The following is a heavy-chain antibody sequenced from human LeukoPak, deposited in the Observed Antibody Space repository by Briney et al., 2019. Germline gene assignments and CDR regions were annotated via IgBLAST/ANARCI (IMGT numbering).Heavy chain of an antibody. D-gene: IGHD2/OR15-2a*01. CDR3: GKGFSRHYEY. Sequence: GGSLRLSCAASGFTFSTYAMSWVRQAPGKGLEWVSGISGSGGSTYYADSVKGRFTISRDNSKNTLFLQMNSLSAEDTAVYYCGKGFSRHYEYWGQGTLVTVSS. J-gene: IGHJ4*02. CDR1: GFTFSTYA. CDR2: ISGSGGST. V-gene: IGHV3-23*01.